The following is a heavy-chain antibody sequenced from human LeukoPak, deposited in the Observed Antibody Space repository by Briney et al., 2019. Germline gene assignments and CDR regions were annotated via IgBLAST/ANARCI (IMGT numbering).Heavy chain of an antibody. CDR3: ARAQFQYGDDPFDY. Sequence: PGGSLRLSCAASGFTFSSYSMNWVRQAPGKGLEWVSSISSSSSYIYYADSVKGRFTISRDNAKNSLYLQMNSLRAEDTAVYYCARAQFQYGDDPFDYWGQGTLVTVSS. D-gene: IGHD4-17*01. V-gene: IGHV3-21*01. J-gene: IGHJ4*02. CDR1: GFTFSSYS. CDR2: ISSSSSYI.